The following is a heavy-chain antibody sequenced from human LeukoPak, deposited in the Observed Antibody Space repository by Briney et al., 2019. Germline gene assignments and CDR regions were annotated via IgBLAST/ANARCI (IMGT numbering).Heavy chain of an antibody. V-gene: IGHV3-11*04. CDR1: GFTFSDYY. Sequence: PGVSLTLSCATSGFTFSDYYMMWLRPAQGQGREGVSYISSSVSPVNYADSVKGRFTITRDNAKNSLYLQMNSLRAEDTAVYYCARVEGFGECSYWGQGTLVTVSS. D-gene: IGHD3-10*01. CDR2: ISSSVSPV. CDR3: ARVEGFGECSY. J-gene: IGHJ4*02.